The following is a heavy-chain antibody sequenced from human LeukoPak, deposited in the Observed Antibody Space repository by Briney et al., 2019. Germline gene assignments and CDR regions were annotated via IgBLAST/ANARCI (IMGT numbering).Heavy chain of an antibody. V-gene: IGHV1-3*01. Sequence: ASVKVSCKASGYTFTSYAMHWVRQAPGQRLEWMGWINAGNGNTKYSQKFQGRVTITRDASASTAYMELSSLRSEDTAVYYCARGREEMATTGDFDYWGQGTLVTVSS. CDR2: INAGNGNT. CDR1: GYTFTSYA. J-gene: IGHJ4*02. D-gene: IGHD5-24*01. CDR3: ARGREEMATTGDFDY.